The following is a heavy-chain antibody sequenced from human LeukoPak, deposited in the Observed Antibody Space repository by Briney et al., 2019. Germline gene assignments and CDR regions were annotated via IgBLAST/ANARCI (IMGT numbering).Heavy chain of an antibody. V-gene: IGHV4-39*07. CDR2: IYYSGST. D-gene: IGHD3-10*01. CDR3: ARLGYYYGSGSHQHPCYYYYMDV. J-gene: IGHJ6*03. Sequence: SETLSLTCTVSGGSISSSSYYWGWIRQPPGKGLEWIGSIYYSGSTYYNPSLKSRVTISVDTSKNQFSLKLSSVTAADTAVYYCARLGYYYGSGSHQHPCYYYYMDVWGKGTTVTISS. CDR1: GGSISSSSYY.